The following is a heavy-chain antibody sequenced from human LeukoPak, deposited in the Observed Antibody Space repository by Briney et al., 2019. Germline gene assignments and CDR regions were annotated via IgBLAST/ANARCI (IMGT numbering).Heavy chain of an antibody. CDR2: IWYDGSNK. Sequence: GGSLRLSCAASGFTFSSYGMHWVRQAPGKGLEWGAVIWYDGSNKYYADSVKGRFTISRDNSRNTLYLQMNSLRAEDTAVYYCAREVYYDFWSGYYSLATGMDVWGQGTTVTVSS. V-gene: IGHV3-33*01. CDR1: GFTFSSYG. CDR3: AREVYYDFWSGYYSLATGMDV. J-gene: IGHJ6*02. D-gene: IGHD3-3*01.